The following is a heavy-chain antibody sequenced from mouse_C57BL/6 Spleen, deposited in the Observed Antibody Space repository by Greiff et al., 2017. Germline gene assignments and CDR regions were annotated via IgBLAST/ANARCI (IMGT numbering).Heavy chain of an antibody. CDR2: IWSGGST. Sequence: VKLQQSGPGLVQPSQSLSITCTVSGFSLTSYGVHWVRQSPGKGLEWLGVIWSGGSTDYNAAFISRLSISKDNSKSQVFFKMNSLQADDTAIYYCARNTIYYDYDGYFDVWGTGTTVTVSS. CDR3: ARNTIYYDYDGYFDV. CDR1: GFSLTSYG. D-gene: IGHD2-4*01. V-gene: IGHV2-2*01. J-gene: IGHJ1*03.